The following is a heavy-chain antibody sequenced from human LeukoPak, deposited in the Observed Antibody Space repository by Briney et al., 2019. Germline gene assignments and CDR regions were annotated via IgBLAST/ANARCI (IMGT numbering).Heavy chain of an antibody. D-gene: IGHD3-22*01. CDR3: ASNYDSSGPVRFDP. J-gene: IGHJ5*02. V-gene: IGHV3-30-3*01. CDR2: ISYDGSNK. Sequence: GGSLRLSCAASGFTFSSYAMHWVRQAPPKGLEWVAVISYDGSNKYYADSVKGRFTISRDNSKNTLYLQMNSLRAEDTAVYYCASNYDSSGPVRFDPWGQGTLVTVSS. CDR1: GFTFSSYA.